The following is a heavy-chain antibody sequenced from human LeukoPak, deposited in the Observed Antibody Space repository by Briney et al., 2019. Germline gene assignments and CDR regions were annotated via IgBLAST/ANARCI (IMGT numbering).Heavy chain of an antibody. CDR2: IKEDGSEK. Sequence: GGSLRLSCAASGFTFSNYWMSWVRQAPGKGLEWVANIKEDGSEKYYVDSVKGRFTISRDNAKNSLSLQVNSLNAEDTAVYYCARSRSGYYEDYWGQGTLVTVSS. J-gene: IGHJ4*02. V-gene: IGHV3-7*01. D-gene: IGHD3-22*01. CDR1: GFTFSNYW. CDR3: ARSRSGYYEDY.